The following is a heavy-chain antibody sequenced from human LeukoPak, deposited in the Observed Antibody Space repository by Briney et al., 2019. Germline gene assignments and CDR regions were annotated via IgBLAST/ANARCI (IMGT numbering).Heavy chain of an antibody. Sequence: SETLSLTCAVFRGSFSDDCCRSIRQSPGKGLEWIGKINLTTNSNPSLKSRVTISVDTSKNQFSLNLTSVTAADTAVYYCARVWGERRVAFDIWGQGTMVTVSS. D-gene: IGHD1-1*01. CDR1: RGSFSDDC. CDR2: INLTT. CDR3: ARVWGERRVAFDI. J-gene: IGHJ3*02. V-gene: IGHV4-34*01.